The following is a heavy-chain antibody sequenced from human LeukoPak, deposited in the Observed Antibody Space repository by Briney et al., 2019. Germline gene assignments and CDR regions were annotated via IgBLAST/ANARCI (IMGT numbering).Heavy chain of an antibody. Sequence: SETLSLTCAVYGGSFSGYYWSWIRQPPGKGLEWSGEINHSGSTNYNPSLKSRVTISVDTSKNQFSLKLSSVTAADTAVYYCARGRSSMVRGYYYYYMDVWGKGTTVTISS. CDR3: ARGRSSMVRGYYYYYMDV. D-gene: IGHD3-10*01. J-gene: IGHJ6*03. CDR2: INHSGST. V-gene: IGHV4-34*01. CDR1: GGSFSGYY.